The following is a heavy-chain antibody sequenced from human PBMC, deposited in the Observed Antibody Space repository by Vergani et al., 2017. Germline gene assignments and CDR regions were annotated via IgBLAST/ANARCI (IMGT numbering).Heavy chain of an antibody. J-gene: IGHJ6*02. Sequence: EVQLMESGGGLVQPGGSLRLSCTASGFIFTNYWMTWVRRAPGKGLEWVANIKQDGVEKYFVDSVKGRFTISRDNAKNSLYLHMNSLRAEDTAVYYCVKGLPDARTGMDVWGLGTTVTVSS. CDR2: IKQDGVEK. V-gene: IGHV3-7*03. CDR3: VKGLPDARTGMDV. CDR1: GFIFTNYW.